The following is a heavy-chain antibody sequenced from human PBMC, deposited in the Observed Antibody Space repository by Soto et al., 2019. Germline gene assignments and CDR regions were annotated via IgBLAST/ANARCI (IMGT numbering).Heavy chain of an antibody. CDR1: GFTFTSSA. J-gene: IGHJ6*02. CDR3: AAKSKGYSYGYGNYYGMDV. CDR2: IVVGSGNT. D-gene: IGHD5-18*01. Sequence: SVKVSCKASGFTFTSSAVQWVRQARGQRLEWIGWIVVGSGNTNYAQKFQERVTITRDMSTSTAYMELSSLRSEDTAVYYCAAKSKGYSYGYGNYYGMDVWGQGTTVTVSS. V-gene: IGHV1-58*01.